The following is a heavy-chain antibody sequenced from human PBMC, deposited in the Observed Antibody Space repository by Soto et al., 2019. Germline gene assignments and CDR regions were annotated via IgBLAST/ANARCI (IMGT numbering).Heavy chain of an antibody. Sequence: ASVKVSCKASGFTFNGYYMHWVRQAPGQGLEWMGWINPDSGGTKFAQKFQGRVTVTGDTSIDTVYMELNSLTSDDTAVYYCARDWVWNSGGLDVWGQGTTVTVSS. CDR2: INPDSGGT. J-gene: IGHJ6*02. D-gene: IGHD1-1*01. CDR1: GFTFNGYY. V-gene: IGHV1-2*02. CDR3: ARDWVWNSGGLDV.